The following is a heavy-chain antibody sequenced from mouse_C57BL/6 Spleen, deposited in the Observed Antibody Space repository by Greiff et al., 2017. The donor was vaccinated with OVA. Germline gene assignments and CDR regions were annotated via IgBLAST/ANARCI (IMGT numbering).Heavy chain of an antibody. V-gene: IGHV1-82*01. CDR3: ARGYYYGSSPGWYFDV. D-gene: IGHD1-1*01. Sequence: VQLQQSGPELVKPGASVKISCKASGYAFSSSWMNWVKQRPGKGLEWIGRIYPGDGDTNYNGKFKGKATLTADKSSSTAYMQLSSLTSEDSAVYFCARGYYYGSSPGWYFDVWGTGTTVTVSS. CDR2: IYPGDGDT. J-gene: IGHJ1*03. CDR1: GYAFSSSW.